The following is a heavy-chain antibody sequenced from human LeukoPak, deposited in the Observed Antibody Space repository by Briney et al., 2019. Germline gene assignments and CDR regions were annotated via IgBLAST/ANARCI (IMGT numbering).Heavy chain of an antibody. V-gene: IGHV3-30-3*01. J-gene: IGHJ4*02. Sequence: PGGSLRLSCAASGFTFSSYAMHWARQAPGKGLEWVAVISYDGNNKYYTDSVKGRFTFSRDNSKNTLYLQMNSLRDEDTAVYYCARDVRASTGGDYLDSWGQGTLVTVSS. CDR1: GFTFSSYA. CDR3: ARDVRASTGGDYLDS. D-gene: IGHD2-8*02. CDR2: ISYDGNNK.